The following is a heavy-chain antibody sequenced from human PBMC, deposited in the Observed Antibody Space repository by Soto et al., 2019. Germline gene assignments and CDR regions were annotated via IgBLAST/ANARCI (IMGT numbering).Heavy chain of an antibody. J-gene: IGHJ4*02. CDR3: VKRSSSSTFDS. CDR1: GFTFSSYA. Sequence: EVQLLESGGGLVQPGESLRLSCAASGFTFSSYAMSWVRQAPGKGLEWVSVISGSDDSTYYADSVKGRFTISRDNSKNALYLHMNSLRAEDTAVYYCVKRSSSSTFDSWGQGTLVTVSS. V-gene: IGHV3-23*01. D-gene: IGHD6-6*01. CDR2: ISGSDDST.